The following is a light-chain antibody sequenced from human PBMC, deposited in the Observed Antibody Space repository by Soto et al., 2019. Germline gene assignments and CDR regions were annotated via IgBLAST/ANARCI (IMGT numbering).Light chain of an antibody. CDR2: DAS. Sequence: EIVLTQSPATLSLSPGERATLSCRASQSVSSYLAWYQQKPGQAPRLLIYDASNRATGIPVRFSGSGSGTDFTLTISSLAPEDFALYYCQQRNNWPITFGQGTRLESK. CDR3: QQRNNWPIT. CDR1: QSVSSY. J-gene: IGKJ5*01. V-gene: IGKV3-11*01.